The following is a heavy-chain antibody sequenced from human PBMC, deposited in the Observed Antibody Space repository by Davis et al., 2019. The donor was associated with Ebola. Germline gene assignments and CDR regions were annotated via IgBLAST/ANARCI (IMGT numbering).Heavy chain of an antibody. D-gene: IGHD3-3*01. CDR2: ISYSGST. J-gene: IGHJ4*02. CDR1: SGFLRSTNYY. CDR3: ARGTITIFGLDY. V-gene: IGHV4-39*01. Sequence: MPSETLSLTCTVSSGFLRSTNYYWGWIRQPPGKGLEWLGSISYSGSTYYNPSLKSRVTISVDTSKNQFSLKLSSVTAADTAVYYCARGTITIFGLDYWGQGTLVTVSS.